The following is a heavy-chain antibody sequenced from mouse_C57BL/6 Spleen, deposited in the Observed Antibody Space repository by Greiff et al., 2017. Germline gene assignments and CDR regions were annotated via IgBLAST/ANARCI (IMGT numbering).Heavy chain of an antibody. J-gene: IGHJ1*03. CDR3: ARSNWDVRNWYFDG. CDR2: ISGGGGNT. Sequence: EVKLQESGGGLVKPGGSLKLSCAASGFTFSSYTMSWVRQTPEKRLEWVATISGGGGNTYYPDSVKGRFTFSRDNAKNTLYLQMSSLRSEDTALYYCARSNWDVRNWYFDGWGTGTTVTVSS. CDR1: GFTFSSYT. V-gene: IGHV5-9*01. D-gene: IGHD4-1*01.